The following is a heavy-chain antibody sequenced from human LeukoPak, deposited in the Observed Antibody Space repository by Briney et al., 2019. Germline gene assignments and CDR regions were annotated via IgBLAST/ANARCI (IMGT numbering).Heavy chain of an antibody. J-gene: IGHJ3*02. CDR1: GYTFTSYD. CDR3: ARLYLYSGSRGDAFDI. V-gene: IGHV1-8*03. D-gene: IGHD1-26*01. CDR2: INPNSGNT. Sequence: ASVKVSCKASGYTFTSYDINWVRQATGQGLEWMGWINPNSGNTGYAQKFQGRVTITRNTSISTAYMELSSLRSEDTAVYYCARLYLYSGSRGDAFDIWGQGTMVTVSS.